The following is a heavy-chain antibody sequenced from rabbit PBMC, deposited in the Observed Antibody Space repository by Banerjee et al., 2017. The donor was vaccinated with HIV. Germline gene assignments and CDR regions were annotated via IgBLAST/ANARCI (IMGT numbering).Heavy chain of an antibody. J-gene: IGHJ4*01. CDR2: IYTDSDGT. V-gene: IGHV1S45*01. D-gene: IGHD8-1*01. CDR1: GFSFSSTYY. CDR3: ARRGYAGGGDYTFKF. Sequence: QEQLVESGGGLVQPEGSLTLTCTASGFSFSSTYYMCWVRQAPGKGLELIACIYTDSDGTWYASWVNGRFTISKTSSTTVTLQMTSLTAADTATYLCARRGYAGGGDYTFKFWGPGTLVTVS.